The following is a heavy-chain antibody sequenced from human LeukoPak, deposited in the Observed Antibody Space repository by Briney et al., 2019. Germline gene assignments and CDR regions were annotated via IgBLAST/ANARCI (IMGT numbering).Heavy chain of an antibody. CDR3: ARHAVRDGYNRHNDY. CDR1: GYSFTSYW. Sequence: GESLKISCKCSGYSFTSYWIGWVRQMPGKGLEWMGIIYPGDSDTRYSPSFQGQVTISADKSISTAYLQWNSLKASDTAMYYCARHAVRDGYNRHNDYWGQGTLVTVSS. D-gene: IGHD5-24*01. CDR2: IYPGDSDT. V-gene: IGHV5-51*01. J-gene: IGHJ4*02.